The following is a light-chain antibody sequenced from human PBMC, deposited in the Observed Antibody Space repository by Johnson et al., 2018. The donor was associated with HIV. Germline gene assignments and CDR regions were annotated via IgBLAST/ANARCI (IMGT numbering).Light chain of an antibody. CDR1: SSNIGKNY. CDR3: GTWDDSLSALYV. Sequence: QSVLTQSPSVSAAPGQKVTISCSGSSSNIGKNYVSWYQQLPGTAPKLLIYESNKRPSGIPDRFSGSKSGTSATLGITGLQTRDEADYYCGTWDDSLSALYVFGTGTKVTVL. CDR2: ESN. V-gene: IGLV1-51*02. J-gene: IGLJ1*01.